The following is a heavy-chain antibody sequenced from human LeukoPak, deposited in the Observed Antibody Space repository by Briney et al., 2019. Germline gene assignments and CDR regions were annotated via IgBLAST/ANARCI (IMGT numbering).Heavy chain of an antibody. CDR2: IYSGGNT. Sequence: PGGSLRLSCAASGSTFSSYAMSWVRQAPGKGLEWVSVIYSGGNTFYADSVKGRFTMSRDNFRNTVYLQMDSLRVEDTAVYYCAKDPEFWGRGTLVTVSS. D-gene: IGHD3-10*01. CDR3: AKDPEF. J-gene: IGHJ4*02. CDR1: GSTFSSYA. V-gene: IGHV3-23*03.